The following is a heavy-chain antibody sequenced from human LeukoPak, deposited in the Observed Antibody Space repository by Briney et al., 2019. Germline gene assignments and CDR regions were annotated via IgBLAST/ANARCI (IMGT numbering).Heavy chain of an antibody. CDR1: GFTFSSYW. D-gene: IGHD3-22*01. CDR3: ARAGPYYYDSSGYDFDY. Sequence: GGSLRLSCAASGFTFSSYWMSWVRQAPGKGLEWVANIKQDGSEKYYVDSVKGRFTISRDNSKNTLYLQMNSLRAEDTAVYYCARAGPYYYDSSGYDFDYWGQGTLVTVSS. V-gene: IGHV3-7*01. J-gene: IGHJ4*02. CDR2: IKQDGSEK.